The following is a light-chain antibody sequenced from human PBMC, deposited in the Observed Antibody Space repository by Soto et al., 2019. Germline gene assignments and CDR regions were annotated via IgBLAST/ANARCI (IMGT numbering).Light chain of an antibody. Sequence: QSVLTQPPSASGSPGQSVTISCTGTSSDVGGYNYVSWYQQHPGKAPKLMIYEVSKRPPGVPDRFSASKSGNTASLTVSGLLAEDEADYYCSSYAGSMVVFGGGTKVTVL. CDR3: SSYAGSMVV. CDR2: EVS. CDR1: SSDVGGYNY. J-gene: IGLJ2*01. V-gene: IGLV2-8*01.